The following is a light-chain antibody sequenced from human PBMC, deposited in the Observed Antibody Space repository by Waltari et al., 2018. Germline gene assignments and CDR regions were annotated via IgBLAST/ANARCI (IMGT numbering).Light chain of an antibody. CDR1: SRDVGGYNY. V-gene: IGLV2-14*01. J-gene: IGLJ2*01. CDR3: SSYTSSSPHVV. Sequence: QSALTQPASVSGSPGQSITISCTGTSRDVGGYNYVSWYQQHPGKAPKLMIYEVSNRPSGVSNRFSGSKSGNTASLTISGLQAEDEADYYCSSYTSSSPHVVFGGGTKLTVL. CDR2: EVS.